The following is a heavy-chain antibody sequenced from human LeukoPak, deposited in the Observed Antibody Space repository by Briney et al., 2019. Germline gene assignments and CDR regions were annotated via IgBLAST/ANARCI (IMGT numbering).Heavy chain of an antibody. Sequence: SETLSLTCTVSGGSISSSSYYWGWIRQPPGKGLEWIGSIYYSGSTYYNESLESRVTISIDTSKNQFPLKLNSVTAADTAMYYCAKSGGYGLIDYWGQGTLVTVSS. V-gene: IGHV4-39*01. D-gene: IGHD1-26*01. CDR2: IYYSGST. J-gene: IGHJ4*02. CDR3: AKSGGYGLIDY. CDR1: GGSISSSSYY.